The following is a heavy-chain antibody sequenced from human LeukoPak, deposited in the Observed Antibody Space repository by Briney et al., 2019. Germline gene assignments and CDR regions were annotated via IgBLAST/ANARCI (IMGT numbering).Heavy chain of an antibody. CDR3: ARGKGGWYPNWFDP. Sequence: TSSETLSLTCTVSGGSISSSSYYWGWIRQPPGKGLEWIGSIYYSGSTYYNPSLKSRVTISVDTSKNQFSLKLSSVTAADTAVYYCARGKGGWYPNWFDPWGQGTLVTVSS. CDR2: IYYSGST. J-gene: IGHJ5*02. D-gene: IGHD6-19*01. V-gene: IGHV4-39*07. CDR1: GGSISSSSYY.